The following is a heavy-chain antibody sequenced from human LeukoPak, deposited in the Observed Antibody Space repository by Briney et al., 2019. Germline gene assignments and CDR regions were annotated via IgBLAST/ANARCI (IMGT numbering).Heavy chain of an antibody. Sequence: SETLSLTCTVSGGSISSYYWSWIRQPAGKGLEWIGRIYISGSGSTNYNPSLKSRVTMSVDTSKNQFSLKLSSVTAADTAVYYCARDKRVAVAGTYIYYYMDVWGKGTTVTVSS. CDR3: ARDKRVAVAGTYIYYYMDV. V-gene: IGHV4-4*07. CDR1: GGSISSYY. D-gene: IGHD6-19*01. J-gene: IGHJ6*03. CDR2: IYISGSGST.